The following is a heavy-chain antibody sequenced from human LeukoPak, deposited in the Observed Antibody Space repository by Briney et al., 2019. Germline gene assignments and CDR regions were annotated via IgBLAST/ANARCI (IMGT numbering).Heavy chain of an antibody. V-gene: IGHV4-30-4*01. CDR2: IYYSGST. D-gene: IGHD1-26*01. J-gene: IGHJ4*02. CDR3: ARESGVGAIDY. Sequence: SQTLSLICTVSGGSISSGDYYWSWIRQPPGKGLEWIGYIYYSGSTYYNTSLKSRVTISVDTSKNQFSLKLSSVTAADTAVYYCARESGVGAIDYWGQGTLVTVSS. CDR1: GGSISSGDYY.